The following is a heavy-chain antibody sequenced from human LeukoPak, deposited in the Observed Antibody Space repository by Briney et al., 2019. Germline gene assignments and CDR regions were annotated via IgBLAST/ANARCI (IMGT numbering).Heavy chain of an antibody. CDR2: INWNGGST. D-gene: IGHD1-26*01. Sequence: GGSLRLSCAASGFTFNTYAMSWVRQAPGKGLEWVSGINWNGGSTGYADSVKGRFTISRDNAKNSLYLQMNSLRAEDTALYYCARLGADYYYYYYMDVWGKGTTVTVSS. J-gene: IGHJ6*03. V-gene: IGHV3-20*04. CDR3: ARLGADYYYYYYMDV. CDR1: GFTFNTYA.